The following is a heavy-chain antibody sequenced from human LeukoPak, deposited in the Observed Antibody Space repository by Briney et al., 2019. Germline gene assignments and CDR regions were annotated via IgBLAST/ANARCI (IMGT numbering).Heavy chain of an antibody. J-gene: IGHJ4*02. D-gene: IGHD6-6*01. CDR1: GFTFSSYS. CDR3: ARDRTGIAARYFDY. Sequence: GGSLRLSCAASGFTFSSYSMNWVRQAPGKGLEWVSSISSSSSYIYYADSVKGRFTISRDNDKNSLYLQMNSLRAEDTAVYYCARDRTGIAARYFDYWGQGTLVTVSS. V-gene: IGHV3-21*01. CDR2: ISSSSSYI.